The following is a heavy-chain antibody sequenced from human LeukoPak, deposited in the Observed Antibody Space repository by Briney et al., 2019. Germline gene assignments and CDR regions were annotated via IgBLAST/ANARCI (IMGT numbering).Heavy chain of an antibody. V-gene: IGHV3-30*02. CDR3: AKDLAALGY. CDR1: GFTFNNYA. J-gene: IGHJ4*02. CDR2: IQRDGGDQ. D-gene: IGHD2-15*01. Sequence: GGSLRLSCAASGFTFNNYAMHWVRQPPGKGLEWVTLIQRDGGDQYYADSVKGRFTISRDNSKNTLYLQMNSLRVEDTAVYYCAKDLAALGYWGQGTLVTVSS.